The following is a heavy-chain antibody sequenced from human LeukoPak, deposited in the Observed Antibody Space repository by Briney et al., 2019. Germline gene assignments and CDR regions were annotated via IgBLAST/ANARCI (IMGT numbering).Heavy chain of an antibody. Sequence: KPSETLSLTCIVSGGSISSYYWSWIRQPPGKGLEWIGYIYYSGSTNYNPSLKSRVTISVDTSKNQFSLKLSSVTAADTAVYYCARHRGDYYGSGSYYDPYLFDYWGQGTLVTVSS. V-gene: IGHV4-59*08. D-gene: IGHD3-10*01. CDR3: ARHRGDYYGSGSYYDPYLFDY. J-gene: IGHJ4*02. CDR2: IYYSGST. CDR1: GGSISSYY.